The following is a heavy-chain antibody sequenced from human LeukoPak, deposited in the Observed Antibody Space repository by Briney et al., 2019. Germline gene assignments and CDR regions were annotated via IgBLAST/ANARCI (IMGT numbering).Heavy chain of an antibody. CDR3: ARKQYSGSWSAIDY. Sequence: PGGTLRLSCAASGFTFTTHSMNWVRQAPGHGLEWVSYISSSRSTLYYADYVKGRFTISRDNAKNSLYLQMNSLRAEETAVYYCARKQYSGSWSAIDYWGQGTLVTVSS. CDR1: GFTFTTHS. J-gene: IGHJ4*02. CDR2: ISSSRSTL. V-gene: IGHV3-48*01. D-gene: IGHD6-13*01.